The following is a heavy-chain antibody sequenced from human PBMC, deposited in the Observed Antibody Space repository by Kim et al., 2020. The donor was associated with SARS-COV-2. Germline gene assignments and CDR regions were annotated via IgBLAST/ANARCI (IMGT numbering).Heavy chain of an antibody. J-gene: IGHJ4*02. D-gene: IGHD3-10*01. Sequence: GGSLRLSCAASGFTFSSYSMNWVRQAPGRGLEWVSYISSDSSTRYYADSVKGRFTISRDNAKNSLYLQMNSLRDEDTAVYYCARDRWFGERMPFDYWGQGTLVTVSS. V-gene: IGHV3-48*02. CDR2: ISSDSSTR. CDR3: ARDRWFGERMPFDY. CDR1: GFTFSSYS.